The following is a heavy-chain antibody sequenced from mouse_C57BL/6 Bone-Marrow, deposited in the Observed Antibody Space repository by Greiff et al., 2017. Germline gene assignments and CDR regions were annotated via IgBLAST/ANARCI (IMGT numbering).Heavy chain of an antibody. D-gene: IGHD2-4*01. CDR1: GYTFTSYG. J-gene: IGHJ2*01. Sequence: VQLQQSGAELARPGASVKLSCKASGYTFTSYGISWVKQRTGQGLEWIGEIYPRSGNTYYNEKFKGKATLTADKSSSTAYMELRSLTSEVSAVYFCARGSIYYDSRQREDFDYWGQGTTLTVSS. CDR2: IYPRSGNT. V-gene: IGHV1-81*01. CDR3: ARGSIYYDSRQREDFDY.